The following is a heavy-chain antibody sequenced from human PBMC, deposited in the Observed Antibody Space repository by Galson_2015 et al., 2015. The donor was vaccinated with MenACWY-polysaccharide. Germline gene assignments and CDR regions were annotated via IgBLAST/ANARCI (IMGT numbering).Heavy chain of an antibody. Sequence: SLRLSCAASGLTVRGSGMHWVRQAPGKGLEWVAVIQYDGSQKQYIDSVKGRFTISRDNSKNTLYLEMNSLRAEDTALYYCAREGSRIVFHAFDVWGQGTMVTVSS. CDR2: IQYDGSQK. CDR1: GLTVRGSG. D-gene: IGHD3-10*02. CDR3: AREGSRIVFHAFDV. V-gene: IGHV3-33*01. J-gene: IGHJ3*01.